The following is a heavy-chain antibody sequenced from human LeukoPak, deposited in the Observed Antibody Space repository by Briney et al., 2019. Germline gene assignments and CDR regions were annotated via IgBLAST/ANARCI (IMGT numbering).Heavy chain of an antibody. CDR1: AYTFTSYG. V-gene: IGHV1-18*01. Sequence: ASVTVSFKASAYTFTSYGISWVRQAPGQGLEWMGWISAYNGNTNYAQKLQGRVTMTTDTSTSTAYMELRSLRSDDTAVYYCARHRPSESGSGSYSVGYWGQGTLVTVSS. CDR2: ISAYNGNT. CDR3: ARHRPSESGSGSYSVGY. D-gene: IGHD3-10*01. J-gene: IGHJ4*02.